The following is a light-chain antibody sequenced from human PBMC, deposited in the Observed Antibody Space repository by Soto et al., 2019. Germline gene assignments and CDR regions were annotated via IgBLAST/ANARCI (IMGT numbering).Light chain of an antibody. CDR2: KAS. J-gene: IGKJ1*01. Sequence: DLQMTQSPSTLSASVGDRVTITCRASQSISSWLAWYQQKPGKAPKLLIYKASSLESGVPSRFSGSGSWTEFTLTISSLQPDDFATYYCQQYNSYWTFGQGTKVEIK. V-gene: IGKV1-5*03. CDR3: QQYNSYWT. CDR1: QSISSW.